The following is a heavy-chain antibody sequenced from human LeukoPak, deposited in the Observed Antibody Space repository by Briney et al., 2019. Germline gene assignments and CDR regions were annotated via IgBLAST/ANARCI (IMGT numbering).Heavy chain of an antibody. Sequence: GSLRLSCAASGFTFSSYAMSWVRQPPGKGLEWIGYIYNSGSTNYNPALNSRVTISVDTSNNQFSLKLSSVIAADTAVYYCAGLEAHRPLDYWGQGTLVIVSS. J-gene: IGHJ4*02. CDR3: AGLEAHRPLDY. CDR1: GFTFSSYA. CDR2: IYNSGST. V-gene: IGHV4-59*01.